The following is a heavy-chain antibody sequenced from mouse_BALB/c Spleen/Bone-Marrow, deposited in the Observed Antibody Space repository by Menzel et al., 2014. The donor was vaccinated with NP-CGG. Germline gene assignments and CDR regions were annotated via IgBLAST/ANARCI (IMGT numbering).Heavy chain of an antibody. Sequence: VQLQQSGAELVRPGTSVKVSCKASGYAFTNYLIEWVKQRPGQGLEWIGVINPGSGGTNYNEKFKAKATLTAGKSSSTAYMQLSSLTSDDSAVYFCARCLTGTSAMDYWGQGTSVTVSS. D-gene: IGHD4-1*01. J-gene: IGHJ4*01. CDR3: ARCLTGTSAMDY. CDR1: GYAFTNYL. CDR2: INPGSGGT. V-gene: IGHV1-54*01.